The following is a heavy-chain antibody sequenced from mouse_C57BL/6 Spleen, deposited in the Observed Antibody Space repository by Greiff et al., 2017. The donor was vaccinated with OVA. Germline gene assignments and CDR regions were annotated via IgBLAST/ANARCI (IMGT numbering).Heavy chain of an antibody. CDR3: ARHSLRYWYFDV. D-gene: IGHD1-1*01. Sequence: EVKVEESGGGLVQPGGSLKLSCAASGFTFSDYYMYWVRQTPEKRLEWVAYISNGGGSTYYPDTVKGRFTISRDNAKNTLYLQMSRLKSEDTAMYYCARHSLRYWYFDVWGTGTTVTVSS. CDR2: ISNGGGST. J-gene: IGHJ1*03. V-gene: IGHV5-12*01. CDR1: GFTFSDYY.